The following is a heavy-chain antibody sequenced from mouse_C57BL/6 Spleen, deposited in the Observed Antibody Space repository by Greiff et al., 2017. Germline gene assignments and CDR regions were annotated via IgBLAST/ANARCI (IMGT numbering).Heavy chain of an antibody. V-gene: IGHV1-55*01. J-gene: IGHJ4*01. CDR3: ARADGYSYAMDY. D-gene: IGHD2-3*01. CDR2: IYPGSGST. Sequence: VQLQQPGAELVKPGASVKMSCKASGYTFTSYWITWVKQRPGQGLEWIGDIYPGSGSTNYNEKFKSKATLTVDTSSSTADMQLSSLTSEDSAVYYCARADGYSYAMDYWGQGTSVTVSS. CDR1: GYTFTSYW.